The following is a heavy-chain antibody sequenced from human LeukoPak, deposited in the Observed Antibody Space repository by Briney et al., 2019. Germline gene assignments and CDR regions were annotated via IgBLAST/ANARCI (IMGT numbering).Heavy chain of an antibody. CDR2: ISYDGSNK. J-gene: IGHJ4*02. V-gene: IGHV3-30-3*01. Sequence: GGFLRLSCAASGFTFSSYAMHWVRQAPGKGLEWVAVISYDGSNKYYADSVKGRFTISRDNSKNTLYLQMNSLRAEDTAVYYCARDRTTALDYWGQGTLVTVSS. CDR1: GFTFSSYA. CDR3: ARDRTTALDY. D-gene: IGHD1-7*01.